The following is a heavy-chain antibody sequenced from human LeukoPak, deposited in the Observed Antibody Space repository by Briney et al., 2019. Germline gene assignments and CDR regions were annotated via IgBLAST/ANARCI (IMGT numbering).Heavy chain of an antibody. J-gene: IGHJ4*02. V-gene: IGHV1-24*01. CDR1: GYTLTELS. Sequence: ASVKVFCKVSGYTLTELSMHWVRQAPGKGLEWMGGFDPEDGETIYAQKFQGRVTMTEDTSTDTAYMELSSLRSEDTAVYYCATVWELRGGLDYWGQGTLVTVSS. D-gene: IGHD1-26*01. CDR2: FDPEDGET. CDR3: ATVWELRGGLDY.